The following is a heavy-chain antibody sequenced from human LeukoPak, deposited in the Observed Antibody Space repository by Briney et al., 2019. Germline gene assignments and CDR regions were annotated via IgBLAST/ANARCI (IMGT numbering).Heavy chain of an antibody. J-gene: IGHJ5*02. CDR2: INPNSGGT. D-gene: IGHD4-23*01. CDR1: GYTFTGYY. V-gene: IGHV1-2*02. Sequence: ASVKVSCKASGYTFTGYYMHWVRQAPGQGLEWMGWINPNSGGTNYAQKFQGRVTMTRDTSITTAYMEVSRLRSDDTAVYYCARDLSATVITHWFDPWGQGTLVTVSS. CDR3: ARDLSATVITHWFDP.